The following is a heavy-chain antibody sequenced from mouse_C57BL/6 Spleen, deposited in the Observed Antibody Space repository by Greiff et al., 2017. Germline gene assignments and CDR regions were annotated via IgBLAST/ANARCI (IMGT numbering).Heavy chain of an antibody. V-gene: IGHV5-6*01. Sequence: EVKVVESGGDLVKPGGSLKLSCAASGFTFSSYGMSWVRQTPDKRLEWVATISSGGSYTYYPDSVKGRFTISRDNAKNNLYLQMSSLKSEDTAMYYCARDYDYWCQGTSVTVSS. CDR3: ARDYDY. D-gene: IGHD2-13*01. CDR1: GFTFSSYG. CDR2: ISSGGSYT. J-gene: IGHJ4*01.